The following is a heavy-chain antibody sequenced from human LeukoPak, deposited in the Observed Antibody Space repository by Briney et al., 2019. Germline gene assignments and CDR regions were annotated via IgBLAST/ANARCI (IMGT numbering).Heavy chain of an antibody. J-gene: IGHJ4*02. V-gene: IGHV3-53*01. CDR2: IYSGGTT. D-gene: IGHD2-15*01. CDR1: GFTVSRNY. CDR3: ARGGYSDGSQYYFDY. Sequence: GGSLRLSCAASGFTVSRNYMSWVRQAPGRGLEWVSVIYSGGTTYYADSVKGRFTISRDISKNTLYLQMNSLTAEDTSVYFCARGGYSDGSQYYFDYWGQGTLVTVFS.